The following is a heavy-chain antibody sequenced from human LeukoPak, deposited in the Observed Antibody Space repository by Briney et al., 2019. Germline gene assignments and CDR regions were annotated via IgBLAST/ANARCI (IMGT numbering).Heavy chain of an antibody. CDR2: VSPNSGGT. V-gene: IGHV1-2*02. D-gene: IGHD1-1*01. CDR1: GYTFTDYY. CDR3: ARERRGFDY. J-gene: IGHJ4*02. Sequence: GASVKVSCKASGYTFTDYYIHWVRQAPGQGLEWMGWVSPNSGGTNYAQKFQGRATMTRDTSISTAYMELSSLRSDDTAIYYCARERRGFDYWGQGTLVTVSS.